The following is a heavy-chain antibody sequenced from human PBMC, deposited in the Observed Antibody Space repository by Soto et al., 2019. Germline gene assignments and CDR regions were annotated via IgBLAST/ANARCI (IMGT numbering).Heavy chain of an antibody. CDR2: ISSSSSYT. D-gene: IGHD3-22*01. Sequence: LRLSFAASGFTFIDYYMSWIRQAPGKGLEWVSYISSSSSYTNYADSVKGRFTISRDNAKNSLYLQMNSLRAEDTAVYYCARWGMYYYDSSGHTSHDDYWGQGTLVSVSS. J-gene: IGHJ4*02. CDR1: GFTFIDYY. CDR3: ARWGMYYYDSSGHTSHDDY. V-gene: IGHV3-11*06.